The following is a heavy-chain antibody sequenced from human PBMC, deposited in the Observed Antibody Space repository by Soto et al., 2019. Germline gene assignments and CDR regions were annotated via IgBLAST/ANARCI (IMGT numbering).Heavy chain of an antibody. D-gene: IGHD2-15*01. Sequence: SETLSLTCTVSGGSITTGGYYWSWIRQLPGKGLEWIGHRYYSESTDYNPSLKSRVSISLDTSKNQFSLKLSFVTAADTAMYYCARTKCSGGSCYSWSLDYWGQGTPVTV. CDR3: ARTKCSGGSCYSWSLDY. J-gene: IGHJ4*02. V-gene: IGHV4-31*03. CDR1: GGSITTGGYY. CDR2: RYYSEST.